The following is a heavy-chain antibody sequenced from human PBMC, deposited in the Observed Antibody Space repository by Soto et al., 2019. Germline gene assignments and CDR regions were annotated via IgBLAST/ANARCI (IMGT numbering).Heavy chain of an antibody. CDR1: GGSISSSSYY. CDR2: IYYSGST. CDR3: ARSSSSWYRTTGEQYGMDV. V-gene: IGHV4-39*01. D-gene: IGHD6-13*01. Sequence: ETLSLTCTVSGGSISSSSYYWGWIRQPPGKGLEWIGSIYYSGSTYYNPSLKSRVTISVDTSKNQFSLKLSSVTAADTAVYYCARSSSSWYRTTGEQYGMDVWGQGTTITVSS. J-gene: IGHJ6*02.